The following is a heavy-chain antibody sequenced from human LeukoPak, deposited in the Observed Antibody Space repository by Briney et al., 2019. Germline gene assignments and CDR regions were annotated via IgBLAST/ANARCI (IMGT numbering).Heavy chain of an antibody. D-gene: IGHD2-15*01. CDR1: GGSISSYY. J-gene: IGHJ4*02. Sequence: PSETLSLTCTVSGGSISSYYWSWIRQPPGKGLEWIGSIYYSGSTYYNPSLKSRVTISVDTSKNQFSLKLSSVTAADTAVYYCARRRSDCSGGSCYEGFDYWGQGTLVTVSS. CDR2: IYYSGST. V-gene: IGHV4-39*01. CDR3: ARRRSDCSGGSCYEGFDY.